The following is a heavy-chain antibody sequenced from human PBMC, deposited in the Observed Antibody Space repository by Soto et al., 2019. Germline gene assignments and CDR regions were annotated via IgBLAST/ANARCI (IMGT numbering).Heavy chain of an antibody. CDR1: GFIFSSYA. D-gene: IGHD3-16*01. CDR3: AKDRAGGAFDF. J-gene: IGHJ3*01. Sequence: VGSLRLSCAASGFIFSSYAMNWIRQAPGKGLEWVSYIGPSGSTIYYVDSVKGRFTISRDNTKNSLYLQMNSLRAEDTAVYYCAKDRAGGAFDFWGPGTMVTVSS. V-gene: IGHV3-48*04. CDR2: IGPSGSTI.